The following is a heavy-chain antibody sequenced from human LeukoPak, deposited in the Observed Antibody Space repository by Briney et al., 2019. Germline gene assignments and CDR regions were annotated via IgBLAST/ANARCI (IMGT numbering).Heavy chain of an antibody. CDR3: AKGCGGSCYSDFDY. V-gene: IGHV3-23*01. D-gene: IGHD2-15*01. J-gene: IGHJ4*02. CDR1: GFTFSSYA. CDR2: ISGSGGST. Sequence: GGSLRLSCAASGFTFSSYAMSWVRQAPGKGLEWVSAISGSGGSTYYADSVKGRFTISRDNSKNTLSLQMNSLRAEDTAVYYCAKGCGGSCYSDFDYWGRGTLVTVSS.